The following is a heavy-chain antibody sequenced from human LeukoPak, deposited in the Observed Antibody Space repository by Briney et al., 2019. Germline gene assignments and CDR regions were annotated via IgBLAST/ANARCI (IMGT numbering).Heavy chain of an antibody. CDR2: ISGSGGST. J-gene: IGHJ5*02. V-gene: IGHV3-23*01. Sequence: GGSLRLSCAASGFSFSSYAMSWVRQAPGKGLELVSGISGSGGSTYYADSVKCRFTISRGNSINTLYVQMNSLRAEDTAVYYCAKARGFCSGGSCYNPFDPWGQGTLVTVSS. D-gene: IGHD2-15*01. CDR3: AKARGFCSGGSCYNPFDP. CDR1: GFSFSSYA.